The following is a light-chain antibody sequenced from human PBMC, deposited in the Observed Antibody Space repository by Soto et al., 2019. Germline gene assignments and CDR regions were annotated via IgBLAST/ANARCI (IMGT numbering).Light chain of an antibody. CDR1: TSKIGNNY. J-gene: IGLJ1*01. Sequence: QSVLTQPPSVSAAQGQKGTISCSGITSKIGNNYVSWYLHLPGTAPKLLIYDNNKRPSGIPDRFSGSKSGTSATLGITGLQTGDEADYYCLSWDSSLTVAVFCNGTKVTVL. V-gene: IGLV1-51*01. CDR2: DNN. CDR3: LSWDSSLTVAV.